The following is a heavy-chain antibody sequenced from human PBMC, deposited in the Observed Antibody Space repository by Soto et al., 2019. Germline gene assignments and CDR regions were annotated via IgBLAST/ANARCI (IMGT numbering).Heavy chain of an antibody. J-gene: IGHJ4*02. D-gene: IGHD3-22*01. V-gene: IGHV1-18*04. CDR3: ARACRVIEAACPNLDY. CDR2: ISPYNGNT. CDR1: GYMFVNYA. Sequence: QVQLVQSGPELKRPGASVKVSCKTSGYMFVNYAITWVRQAPGQGLEWMGWISPYNGNTNYAQRLQGRITLTADKSTCMVYLELRDQDSAVTARLCGARACRVIEAACPNLDYWGQATLVSVSS.